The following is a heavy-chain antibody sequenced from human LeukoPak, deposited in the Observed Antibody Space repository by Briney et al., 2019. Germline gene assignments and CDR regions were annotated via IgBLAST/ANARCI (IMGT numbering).Heavy chain of an antibody. V-gene: IGHV3-66*01. D-gene: IGHD3-10*01. CDR2: IYSGGST. Sequence: PGGSLRLSCAASGFTVSSNYMSWVRQAPGKGLEWVSVIYSGGSTYYADSVKGRFTISRDNSKNTLYLQMNSLRAEDTAVYYCARDPPRIRGVIPYYFDYWGQGTLVTVSS. CDR3: ARDPPRIRGVIPYYFDY. CDR1: GFTVSSNY. J-gene: IGHJ4*02.